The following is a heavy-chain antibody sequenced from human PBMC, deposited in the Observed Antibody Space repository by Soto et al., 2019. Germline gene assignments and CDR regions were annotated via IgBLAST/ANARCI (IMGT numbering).Heavy chain of an antibody. D-gene: IGHD3-9*01. J-gene: IGHJ5*02. V-gene: IGHV1-8*01. CDR2: MNPNSGNT. Sequence: QVQLVQSGAEVKKPGASVKVSCKASGYTFTSYDINWVRQATGQGIEWMGWMNPNSGNTGYAQKFQGRVTMTSNTSISTAYMELSSLRSEDTAVYYCARGRLLRYLDWLLYGVNWFDPWGQGTLVTVSS. CDR1: GYTFTSYD. CDR3: ARGRLLRYLDWLLYGVNWFDP.